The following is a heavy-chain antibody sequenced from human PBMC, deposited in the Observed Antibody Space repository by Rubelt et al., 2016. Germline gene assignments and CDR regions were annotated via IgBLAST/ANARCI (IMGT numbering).Heavy chain of an antibody. J-gene: IGHJ4*02. CDR1: GFTFSSYW. CDR2: INSDGSST. CDR3: VKALYDYVWGSYRYGY. D-gene: IGHD3-16*02. Sequence: CAASGFTFSSYWMHWVRRAPGKGLVWVSRINSDGSSTSYADSVKGRFTISRDNAKNTLYLQMNSLRAEDTAVYYCVKALYDYVWGSYRYGYWGQGTLVTVSS. V-gene: IGHV3-74*01.